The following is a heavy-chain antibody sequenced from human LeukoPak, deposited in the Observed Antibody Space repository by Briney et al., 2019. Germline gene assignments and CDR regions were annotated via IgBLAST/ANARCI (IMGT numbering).Heavy chain of an antibody. CDR3: ARVATGSSYYYYYYMDV. D-gene: IGHD3-10*01. V-gene: IGHV1-69*05. J-gene: IGHJ6*03. CDR2: IIPIFGTA. CDR1: GGTFSSYA. Sequence: SVKVSCKASGGTFSSYAISWVRQAPGQGLEWMGGIIPIFGTANYAQKFQGRVTITTDESTSTAYMELSSLRSEDTAVYYCARVATGSSYYYYYYMDVWGKGTTVTVSS.